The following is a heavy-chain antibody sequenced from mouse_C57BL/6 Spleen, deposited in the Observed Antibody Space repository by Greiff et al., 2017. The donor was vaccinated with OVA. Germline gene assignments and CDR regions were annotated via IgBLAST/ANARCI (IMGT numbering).Heavy chain of an antibody. D-gene: IGHD2-4*01. Sequence: QVQLKQPGAELVKPGASVKLSCKASGYTFTSYWMHWVKQRPGRGLEWIGRIDPNSGGTKYNEKFKSKATLTVDKPSSTAYMQLSSLTSEDSAVYYCAREDYDYDWYFDVWGTGTTVTVSS. CDR2: IDPNSGGT. CDR3: AREDYDYDWYFDV. J-gene: IGHJ1*03. CDR1: GYTFTSYW. V-gene: IGHV1-72*01.